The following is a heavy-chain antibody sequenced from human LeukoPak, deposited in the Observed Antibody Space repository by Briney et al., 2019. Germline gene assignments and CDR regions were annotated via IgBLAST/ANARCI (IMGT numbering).Heavy chain of an antibody. CDR1: GGSISSYY. V-gene: IGHV4-59*01. J-gene: IGHJ4*02. CDR3: ARFYGSVLKYYFDY. Sequence: SETLSLTCTVSGGSISSYYWSWIRQPPGKGLEWIGYIYYSGSTNYNPSLKSRVTISVDTSKDQFSLKLSSVTAADTAVYYCARFYGSVLKYYFDYWGQGTLVTVSS. D-gene: IGHD3-10*01. CDR2: IYYSGST.